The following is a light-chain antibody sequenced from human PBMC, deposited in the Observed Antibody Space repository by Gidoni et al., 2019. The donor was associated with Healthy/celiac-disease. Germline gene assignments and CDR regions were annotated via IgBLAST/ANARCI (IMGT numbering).Light chain of an antibody. Sequence: QSVLTQPHSASGTPGQRATISCSGSSSNIGRNYVYWYQQLPGTAPKLLIYRNNQRPSGFPDRFSCSKSGTSASLAISGPRSEDEADYYCAAWDDSLSGLFGGGTKLTVL. CDR1: SSNIGRNY. V-gene: IGLV1-47*01. CDR3: AAWDDSLSGL. CDR2: RNN. J-gene: IGLJ3*02.